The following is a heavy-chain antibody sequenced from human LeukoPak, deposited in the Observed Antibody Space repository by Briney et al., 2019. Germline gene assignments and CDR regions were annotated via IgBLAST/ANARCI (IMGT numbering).Heavy chain of an antibody. CDR3: ARGYGYSGYIDY. D-gene: IGHD5-12*01. CDR2: IYYSGST. Sequence: PSETLSLTCTVSGGSISSYYWSWIRQPPGKGLEWIGYIYYSGSTNYNPSPKSRVTISVDTSKNQFSLKLSSVTAADTAVYYCARGYGYSGYIDYWGQGTLVTVSS. V-gene: IGHV4-59*01. CDR1: GGSISSYY. J-gene: IGHJ4*02.